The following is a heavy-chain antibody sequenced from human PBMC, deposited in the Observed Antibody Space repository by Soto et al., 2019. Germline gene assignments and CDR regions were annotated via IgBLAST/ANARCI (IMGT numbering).Heavy chain of an antibody. Sequence: PSETLSLTCTVSGGSISSYYWSWIRQPPGKGLEWIGYIYYSGSTNYNPSLKSRVTISVDTSKNQFSLKLSSVTAADTAVYYSARQPAYYDILTGYHNYYYYGMDVWGQGTTVTVSS. V-gene: IGHV4-59*01. D-gene: IGHD3-9*01. J-gene: IGHJ6*02. CDR3: ARQPAYYDILTGYHNYYYYGMDV. CDR1: GGSISSYY. CDR2: IYYSGST.